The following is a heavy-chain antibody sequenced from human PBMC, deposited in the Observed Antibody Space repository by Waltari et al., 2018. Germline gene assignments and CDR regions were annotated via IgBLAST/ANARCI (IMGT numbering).Heavy chain of an antibody. CDR2: LYYSGST. CDR3: ARTSSMIESAFDI. CDR1: GGSISSSSYY. V-gene: IGHV4-39*01. D-gene: IGHD3-22*01. J-gene: IGHJ3*02. Sequence: QLQLQESGPGLVKPSETLSLTCTVSGGSISSSSYYWGWIRQPPGKGLEWIGSLYYSGSTYYNPSLKSRVTISVDTSKNQFSLKLSSVTAADTAGYYCARTSSMIESAFDIWGQGTMVTVSS.